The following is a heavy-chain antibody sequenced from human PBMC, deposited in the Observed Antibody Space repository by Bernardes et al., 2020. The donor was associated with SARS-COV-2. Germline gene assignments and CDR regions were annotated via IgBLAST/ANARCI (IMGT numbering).Heavy chain of an antibody. Sequence: GGSLRLSCAASGFTFSGSAMHWVRQASGKGLEWVGRIRSKANSYATAYAASVKGRFTISRDDSKNTAYLQMNSLKTEDTAVYYCTSSGYSSGWTPPRTPFDYWGQGTLVTVSS. CDR2: IRSKANSYAT. D-gene: IGHD6-19*01. CDR1: GFTFSGSA. J-gene: IGHJ4*02. CDR3: TSSGYSSGWTPPRTPFDY. V-gene: IGHV3-73*01.